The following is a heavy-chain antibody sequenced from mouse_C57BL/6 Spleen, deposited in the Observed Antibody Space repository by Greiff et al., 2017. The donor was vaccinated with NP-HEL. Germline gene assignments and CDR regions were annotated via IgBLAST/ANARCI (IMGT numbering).Heavy chain of an antibody. Sequence: QVQLQQSGAELVKPGASVKISCKASGYAFSSYWMNWVKQRPGKGLEWIGQIYPGDGDTNYNGKFKGKATLTADKSSSTAYMQLSSLTSEDSAVYVCARSGGDGYSYWYFDVWGTGTTVTVSS. D-gene: IGHD2-3*01. V-gene: IGHV1-80*01. CDR2: IYPGDGDT. CDR1: GYAFSSYW. J-gene: IGHJ1*03. CDR3: ARSGGDGYSYWYFDV.